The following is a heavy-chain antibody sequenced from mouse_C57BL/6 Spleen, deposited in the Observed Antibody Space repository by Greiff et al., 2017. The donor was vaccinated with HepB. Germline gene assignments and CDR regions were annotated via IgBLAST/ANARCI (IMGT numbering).Heavy chain of an antibody. CDR3: AGIYYDSSWFAY. CDR2: INPNNGGT. J-gene: IGHJ3*01. Sequence: EVQLQQSGPELVKPGASVKIPCKASGYTFTDYNMDWVKQSHGKSLEWIGDINPNNGGTIYNQKFKGKATLTVDKSSSTAYMELRILTSEDTAVYYCAGIYYDSSWFAYWGQGTLVTVSA. D-gene: IGHD2-4*01. V-gene: IGHV1-18*01. CDR1: GYTFTDYN.